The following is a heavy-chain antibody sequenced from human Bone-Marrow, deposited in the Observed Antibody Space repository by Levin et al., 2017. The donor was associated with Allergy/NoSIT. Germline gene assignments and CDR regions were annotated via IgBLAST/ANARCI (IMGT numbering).Heavy chain of an antibody. CDR2: INPNSGDT. V-gene: IGHV1-2*02. Sequence: GVSLKISCKASGYTFTGYYLHWVRQAPGQGLEWMGWINPNSGDTNSAQKFQGRVTLTRDTSITTAYMELSRLTSDDTAVYYCARERSITIFGVVPTKTFDYWGQGTLVTVSS. CDR3: ARERSITIFGVVPTKTFDY. D-gene: IGHD3-3*01. CDR1: GYTFTGYY. J-gene: IGHJ4*02.